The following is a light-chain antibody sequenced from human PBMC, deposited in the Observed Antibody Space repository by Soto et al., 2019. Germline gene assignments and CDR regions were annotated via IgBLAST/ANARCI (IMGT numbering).Light chain of an antibody. CDR3: SSYTSSSRYV. V-gene: IGLV2-14*01. CDR1: SSDIGAYNF. CDR2: DVS. J-gene: IGLJ1*01. Sequence: QSVLTQPASVSGSPGQSITISCTGTSSDIGAYNFVSWYQQHPGKAPKFMIYDVSIRPSEVSNRFSGSKSGNTASLTISGLQAEDEADYYCSSYTSSSRYVFGTGTKVTVL.